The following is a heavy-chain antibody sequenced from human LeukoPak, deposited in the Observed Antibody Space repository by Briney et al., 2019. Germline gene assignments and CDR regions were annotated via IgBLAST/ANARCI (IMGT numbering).Heavy chain of an antibody. D-gene: IGHD1-14*01. V-gene: IGHV4-59*01. CDR1: GGSISSYY. CDR2: IYYSGST. CDR3: AREPVEDAFDI. Sequence: SETLSLTCTVSGGSISSYYWSWIRQPPGKGREGIGYIYYSGSTNYNPSLKSRVTISVDTSKNQFSLKLSSVTAADTAVYYCAREPVEDAFDIWGQGTMVTVSS. J-gene: IGHJ3*02.